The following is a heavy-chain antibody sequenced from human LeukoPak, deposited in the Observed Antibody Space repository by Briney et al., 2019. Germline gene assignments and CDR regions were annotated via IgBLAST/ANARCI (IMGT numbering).Heavy chain of an antibody. CDR2: IYYSGST. CDR1: GGSISSGGYY. D-gene: IGHD5-18*01. CDR3: ARGLYRGYSYAEVSRIKYYFDY. Sequence: SETLSLTCTVSGGSISSGGYYWSWIRQHPGKGLEWIGYIYYSGSTYYNPSLKSRVTISVDTSKNQFSLKLSSVTAADTAVYYCARGLYRGYSYAEVSRIKYYFDYWGQGTLVTVSS. J-gene: IGHJ4*02. V-gene: IGHV4-31*03.